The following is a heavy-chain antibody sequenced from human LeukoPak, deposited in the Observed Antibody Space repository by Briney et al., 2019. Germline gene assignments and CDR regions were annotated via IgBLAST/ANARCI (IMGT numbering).Heavy chain of an antibody. CDR1: GGSFSGYY. J-gene: IGHJ5*02. V-gene: IGHV4-34*01. CDR3: ARRDSWFDP. D-gene: IGHD3-22*01. Sequence: SETLSLTCAVYGGSFSGYYWSWIRQPPGKGLEWIGETNHSGSTNYNPSLKSRVTISVDTSKNQFSLKLSSVTAADTAVYYCARRDSWFDPWGQGTLVTVSS. CDR2: TNHSGST.